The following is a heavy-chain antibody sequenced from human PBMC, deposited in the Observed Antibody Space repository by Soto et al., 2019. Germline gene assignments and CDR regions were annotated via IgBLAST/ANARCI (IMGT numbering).Heavy chain of an antibody. V-gene: IGHV3-30*18. Sequence: QMQLVESGGGVVQPGRSLRLSCAASGFTFSSYGMHWVRQAPGKGLEWVAVISYDGSNKYYADSVKGRFTISRDNSKNTLYLQMNSLRAEATAVYYCAKDLCGYCSSTSCLGAFDIWGQGTMVTVSS. CDR3: AKDLCGYCSSTSCLGAFDI. D-gene: IGHD2-2*03. CDR1: GFTFSSYG. CDR2: ISYDGSNK. J-gene: IGHJ3*02.